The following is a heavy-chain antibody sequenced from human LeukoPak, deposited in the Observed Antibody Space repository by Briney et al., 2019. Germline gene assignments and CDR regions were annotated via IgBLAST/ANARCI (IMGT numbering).Heavy chain of an antibody. Sequence: GAPVKVSCKASGGTFSSYAISWVRQASGQGLEWMGRIIPIFGTANYAQKFQGRVTITTDESTSTAYMELSSLRSEDTAVYYCARERVDPGDIVVVVAATRAYDIWGQGTMVTVSS. CDR1: GGTFSSYA. D-gene: IGHD2-15*01. J-gene: IGHJ3*02. V-gene: IGHV1-69*05. CDR2: IIPIFGTA. CDR3: ARERVDPGDIVVVVAATRAYDI.